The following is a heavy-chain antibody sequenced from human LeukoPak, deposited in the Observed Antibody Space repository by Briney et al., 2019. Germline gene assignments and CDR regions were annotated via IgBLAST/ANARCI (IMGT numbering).Heavy chain of an antibody. Sequence: ASVKVSCKASGYTFTRYGVSWVRQAPGQELEWVGWFSGYNHNTNYAHKLQGRVTMTTDTSTSTAYMELRSLTSDDTAMYYCARGGGRDSGRENDYWGQGTLVTVSS. V-gene: IGHV1-18*01. D-gene: IGHD1-26*01. CDR1: GYTFTRYG. J-gene: IGHJ4*02. CDR2: FSGYNHNT. CDR3: ARGGGRDSGRENDY.